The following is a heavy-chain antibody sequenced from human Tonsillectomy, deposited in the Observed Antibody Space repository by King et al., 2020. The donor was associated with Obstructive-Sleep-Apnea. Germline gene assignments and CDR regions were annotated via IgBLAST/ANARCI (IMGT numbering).Heavy chain of an antibody. D-gene: IGHD3-10*01. CDR1: GFTFSDYY. CDR3: ARDQNYYGSGRIFDY. Sequence: VQLVESGGGLVKPGGSLRLSCAASGFTFSDYYMSWIRQAPGKGLEWVSFISSSGDTIYYADFVKGRFTISRDNAKNSLFLQMNSLRAEDTAVYYCARDQNYYGSGRIFDYWGQGTLVTVSS. J-gene: IGHJ4*02. CDR2: ISSSGDTI. V-gene: IGHV3-11*01.